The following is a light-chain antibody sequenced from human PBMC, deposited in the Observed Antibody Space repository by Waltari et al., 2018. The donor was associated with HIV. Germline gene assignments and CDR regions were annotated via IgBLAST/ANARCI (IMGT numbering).Light chain of an antibody. CDR3: ASYTARSVSWV. Sequence: QSALTQPASVSGSPGQSITISCTGTSSDIAASNYFSWYQQHPGKPPKVLVYDFIIRPSGISDRFTGSKSGNTASLTISGLQPEDEADYYCASYTARSVSWVFGGGTKLTVV. CDR2: DFI. CDR1: SSDIAASNY. V-gene: IGLV2-14*03. J-gene: IGLJ3*02.